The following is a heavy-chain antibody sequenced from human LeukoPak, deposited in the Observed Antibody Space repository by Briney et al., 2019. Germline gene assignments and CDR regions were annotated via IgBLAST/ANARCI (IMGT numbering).Heavy chain of an antibody. Sequence: GGSLRLSCAASGLTFSSYEMNWVRQAPGKGLEWVSYINSGGSSTYYADSVKGRFTISRDNAKNALYLQMNSLRAEDTAVYYCASRRFGYQKNLDYWGQGTLVTVSS. CDR3: ASRRFGYQKNLDY. V-gene: IGHV3-48*03. CDR2: INSGGSST. D-gene: IGHD6-25*01. J-gene: IGHJ4*02. CDR1: GLTFSSYE.